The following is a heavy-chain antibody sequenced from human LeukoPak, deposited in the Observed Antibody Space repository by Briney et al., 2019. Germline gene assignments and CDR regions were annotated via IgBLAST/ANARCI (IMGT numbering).Heavy chain of an antibody. CDR2: ISYDGSNK. D-gene: IGHD1-14*01. CDR3: AKAGLNPFDY. CDR1: GFTFSSYG. J-gene: IGHJ4*02. Sequence: GGSLRLSCAASGFTFSSYGMHWVPQAPGKGLEWVAVISYDGSNKYYADSVKGRFTISRDNSKNTLYLQMNSLRAEDTAVYYCAKAGLNPFDYWGQGTLVTVSS. V-gene: IGHV3-30*18.